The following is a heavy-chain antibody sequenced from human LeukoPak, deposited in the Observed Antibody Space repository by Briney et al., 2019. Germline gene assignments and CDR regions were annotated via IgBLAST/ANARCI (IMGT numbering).Heavy chain of an antibody. CDR3: ARADFGWFGELLDY. CDR1: GFTFSSYA. CDR2: ISSSSSYI. Sequence: PGGSLRLSCAASGFTFSSYAMNWVRQAPGKGLEWVSSISSSSSYIYYADSVKGRFTISRDNAKNSLYLQMNSLRAEDTAVYYCARADFGWFGELLDYWGQGTLVTVSS. J-gene: IGHJ4*02. D-gene: IGHD3-10*01. V-gene: IGHV3-21*01.